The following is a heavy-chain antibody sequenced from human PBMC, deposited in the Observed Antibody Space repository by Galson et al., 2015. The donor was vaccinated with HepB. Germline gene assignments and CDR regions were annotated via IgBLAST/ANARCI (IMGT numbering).Heavy chain of an antibody. CDR3: AKGATADSSFDH. D-gene: IGHD6-13*01. CDR2: INSDSNII. J-gene: IGHJ5*02. Sequence: SLRLSCAASGFTFSDYYMSWIRQAPGKGLEWVSYINSDSNIIYDADSVKGRFTISRDNARNSLSLQMNSLRAEDTAVYFCAKGATADSSFDHWGQGTQVTVSS. V-gene: IGHV3-11*01. CDR1: GFTFSDYY.